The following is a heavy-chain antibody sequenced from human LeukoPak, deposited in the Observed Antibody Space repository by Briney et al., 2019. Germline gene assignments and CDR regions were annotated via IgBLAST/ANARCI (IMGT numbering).Heavy chain of an antibody. J-gene: IGHJ2*01. V-gene: IGHV3-53*01. CDR3: AREGGYYSDSNTGYSDL. CDR1: GFTVSSNY. CDR2: IYTTDHT. Sequence: PGGSLRLSCAASGFTVSSNYMSWVRQAPGRGLEWVALIYTTDHTYYADSVKGRFTISRDSSKNTVYLQMNSLRAEDTAVYYCAREGGYYSDSNTGYSDLLGRGTLVTVSS. D-gene: IGHD3-22*01.